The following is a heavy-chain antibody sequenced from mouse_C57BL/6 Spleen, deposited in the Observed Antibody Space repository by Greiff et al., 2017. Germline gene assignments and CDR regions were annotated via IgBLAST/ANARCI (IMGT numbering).Heavy chain of an antibody. CDR3: ARRGYGSSPDYAMDY. V-gene: IGHV1-81*01. CDR1: GYTFTSYG. CDR2: IYPRSGNT. Sequence: VQLQESGAELARPGASVKLSCKASGYTFTSYGISWVKQRTGQGLEWIGEIYPRSGNTYYNEKFKGKATLTADKSSSTAYMELRSLTSEDSAVYLCARRGYGSSPDYAMDYWGQGTSVTVSS. D-gene: IGHD1-1*01. J-gene: IGHJ4*01.